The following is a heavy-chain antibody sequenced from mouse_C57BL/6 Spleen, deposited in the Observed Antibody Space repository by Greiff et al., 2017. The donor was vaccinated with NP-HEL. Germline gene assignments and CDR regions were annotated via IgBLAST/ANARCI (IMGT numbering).Heavy chain of an antibody. CDR1: GYTFTDYN. CDR2: INPNNGGT. J-gene: IGHJ1*03. CDR3: ASSMVTTRDWYFDV. D-gene: IGHD2-2*01. Sequence: VQLQQSGPELVKPGASVKIPCKASGYTFTDYNMDWVKQSHGKSLEWIGDINPNNGGTIYNQKFKGKATLTVDKSSSTAYMELRSLTSEDTAVYYCASSMVTTRDWYFDVWGTGTTVTVSS. V-gene: IGHV1-18*01.